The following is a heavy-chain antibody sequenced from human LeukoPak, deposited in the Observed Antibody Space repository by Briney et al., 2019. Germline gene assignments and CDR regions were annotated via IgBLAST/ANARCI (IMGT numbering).Heavy chain of an antibody. D-gene: IGHD1-26*01. V-gene: IGHV3-9*01. Sequence: GGSLRLSCAASGFTFDDYAMHWVRQAPGKGLEWVSGISWNSGSIGYADPVKGRFTISRDNAKNSLYLQMNSLRAEDTAVYYCATEGVGAIAFDIWGQGTMVTVSS. CDR1: GFTFDDYA. CDR2: ISWNSGSI. J-gene: IGHJ3*02. CDR3: ATEGVGAIAFDI.